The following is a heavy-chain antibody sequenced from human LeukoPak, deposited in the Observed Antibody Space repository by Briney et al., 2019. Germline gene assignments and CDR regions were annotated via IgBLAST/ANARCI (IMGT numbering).Heavy chain of an antibody. V-gene: IGHV3-66*01. CDR3: ATKGRCGGDCYPSDYYGMEV. D-gene: IGHD2-21*02. J-gene: IGHJ6*01. Sequence: LGGSLRLSCLASGFPFLSHAMSWVGQAPEKGLEWVSVIYSGGSTYYADTVKGRFTISRDNSKNTLYLQMNSLRPEHRAVSYFATKGRCGGDCYPSDYYGMEVWGQGATVTVSS. CDR1: GFPFLSHA. CDR2: IYSGGST.